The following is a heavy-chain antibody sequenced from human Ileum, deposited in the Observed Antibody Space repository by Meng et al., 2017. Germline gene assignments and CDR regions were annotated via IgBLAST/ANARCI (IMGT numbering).Heavy chain of an antibody. V-gene: IGHV4-61*01. CDR3: ARDHWGSLDY. CDR1: GASVRSNNEG. Sequence: QVQEWGPGLVRPSETLSPTCSVSGASVRSNNEGWGRVRQPPGKGLEWIGYGSTNNNPSLKSRVTISVDTSKNQFFLTLNSVTAADTAIYYCARDHWGSLDYWGQGILVTSPQ. D-gene: IGHD7-27*01. J-gene: IGHJ4*02. CDR2: GST.